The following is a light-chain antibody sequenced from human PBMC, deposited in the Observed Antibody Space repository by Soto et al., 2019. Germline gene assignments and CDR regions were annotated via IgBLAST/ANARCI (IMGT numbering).Light chain of an antibody. V-gene: IGKV3-20*01. CDR1: QSVSSSY. CDR2: GTS. CDR3: QQYGSSSWT. J-gene: IGKJ1*01. Sequence: EVVLTQSPGTLSLSPGERATLSCRASQSVSSSYLAWYQQKPGQAPRLLIYGTSSRATGIPYRFSGSGSGTDFTITISRLEPEDIAVYYCQQYGSSSWTFGQGTKVDIK.